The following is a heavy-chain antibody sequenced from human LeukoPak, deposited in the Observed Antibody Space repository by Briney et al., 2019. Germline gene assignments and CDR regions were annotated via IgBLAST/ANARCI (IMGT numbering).Heavy chain of an antibody. CDR2: ISSSGSTI. CDR3: ARVPYEMISGSYPYYFDY. CDR1: GFTFSSYE. Sequence: PPAGSLRLSCAASGFTFSSYEMNWVRQAPGKGLEWVSYISSSGSTIYYADSVKGRFTISRDNAKNSLYLQMNSLRAEDTAVYYCARVPYEMISGSYPYYFDYWGQGTLVTVSS. D-gene: IGHD1-26*01. V-gene: IGHV3-48*03. J-gene: IGHJ4*02.